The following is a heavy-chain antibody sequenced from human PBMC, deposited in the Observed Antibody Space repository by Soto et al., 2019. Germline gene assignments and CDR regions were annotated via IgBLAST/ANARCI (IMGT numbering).Heavy chain of an antibody. D-gene: IGHD3-3*01. V-gene: IGHV3-11*01. CDR2: ISSSGSTI. J-gene: IGHJ4*02. CDR1: GFTFSDYY. Sequence: GGSLRLSCAASGFTFSDYYMSWIRQAPGKGLEWVSYISSSGSTIYYADSVKGRFTISRDNAKNSLYLQMNSLRAEDTAVYYCARARRDYDFWSGFVFDYWGQGTLVTVSS. CDR3: ARARRDYDFWSGFVFDY.